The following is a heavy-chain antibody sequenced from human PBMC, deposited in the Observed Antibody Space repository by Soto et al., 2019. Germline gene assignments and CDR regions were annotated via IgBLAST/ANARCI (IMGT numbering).Heavy chain of an antibody. CDR1: GFSFTSYW. Sequence: PWESLETSFKGSGFSFTSYWLGWVRQMPGKGLGGVGWVDRSNSSTNFSPSFQGHVITSADKSINTAYLQWSSLKASDTAMYYCAAGHLARNYCSRGSCAFVAFDIWGQGTMVTVSS. J-gene: IGHJ3*02. V-gene: IGHV5-10-1*01. CDR3: AAGHLARNYCSRGSCAFVAFDI. D-gene: IGHD2-15*01. CDR2: VDRSNSST.